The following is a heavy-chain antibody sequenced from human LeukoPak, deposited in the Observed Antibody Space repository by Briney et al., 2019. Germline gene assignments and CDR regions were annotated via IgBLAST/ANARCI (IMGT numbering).Heavy chain of an antibody. V-gene: IGHV3-43D*03. D-gene: IGHD5-12*01. CDR3: AKGAGMGYSGYDFLDYHYMDV. CDR2: ISWDGGST. Sequence: GGSLRLSCAASGFIFDDYAMHWVRQAPGKGLQWVSLISWDGGSTYYADSVKGRFTISRDNSRNSLYLQMNSLRAEDTALYYCAKGAGMGYSGYDFLDYHYMDVWGKGTTVTVSS. J-gene: IGHJ6*03. CDR1: GFIFDDYA.